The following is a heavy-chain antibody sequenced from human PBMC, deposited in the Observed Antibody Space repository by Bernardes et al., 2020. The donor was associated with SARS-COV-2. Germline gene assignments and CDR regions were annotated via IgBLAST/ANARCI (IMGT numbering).Heavy chain of an antibody. D-gene: IGHD6-6*01. V-gene: IGHV3-74*03. CDR2: ISGDGSAA. CDR3: VTLGQLVLYASDV. Sequence: GGSLRLSCVASGFPFTNYWMNLVRQAPGKGLVWVSRISGDGSAASYADSVRGRFTMSRDNSRNTVYLHMTSLRADDTAMYYCVTLGQLVLYASDVWGQGTMVSVSS. J-gene: IGHJ3*01. CDR1: GFPFTNYW.